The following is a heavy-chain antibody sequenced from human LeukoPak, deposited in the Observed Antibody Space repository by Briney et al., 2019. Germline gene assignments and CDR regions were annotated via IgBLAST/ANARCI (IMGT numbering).Heavy chain of an antibody. CDR1: GSPFTNYW. CDR3: ARHAGYCTGGKCYSFYYFDY. J-gene: IGHJ4*02. CDR2: IHPGDSDT. Sequence: GASLKISCKASGSPFTNYWIGWVRHTPGKGLEWMGIIHPGDSDTRYRTSFQGQVTMSVDESTSTAYLHWTSLKASDTAIYYCARHAGYCTGGKCYSFYYFDYWGQGTLVTVSS. D-gene: IGHD2-15*01. V-gene: IGHV5-51*01.